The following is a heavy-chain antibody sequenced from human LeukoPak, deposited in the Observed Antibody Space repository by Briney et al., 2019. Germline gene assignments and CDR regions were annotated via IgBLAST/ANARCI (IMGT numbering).Heavy chain of an antibody. J-gene: IGHJ4*02. CDR2: ISYDGSNK. Sequence: GGSLRLSCAASGFTVSNNYMRWVRQAPGKGLEWVAVISYDGSNKYYADSVKGRFTISRDNSKNTLYLQMSSLRAEDTAVYYCAKERIAAAGTDYWGQGTLVTVSS. V-gene: IGHV3-30*18. CDR1: GFTVSNNY. D-gene: IGHD6-13*01. CDR3: AKERIAAAGTDY.